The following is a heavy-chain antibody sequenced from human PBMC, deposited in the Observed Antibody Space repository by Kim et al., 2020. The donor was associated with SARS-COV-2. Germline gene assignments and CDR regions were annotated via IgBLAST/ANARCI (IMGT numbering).Heavy chain of an antibody. V-gene: IGHV1-2*04. CDR2: INPNSGGT. CDR3: ARDGYSGYGRDAFDI. CDR1: GYTFTGYY. D-gene: IGHD5-12*01. Sequence: ASVKVSCKASGYTFTGYYMHWVRQAPGQGLEWMGWINPNSGGTNYAQKFQGWVTMTRDTSISTAYMELSRLRSDDTAVYYCARDGYSGYGRDAFDIWGQGTMVTVSS. J-gene: IGHJ3*02.